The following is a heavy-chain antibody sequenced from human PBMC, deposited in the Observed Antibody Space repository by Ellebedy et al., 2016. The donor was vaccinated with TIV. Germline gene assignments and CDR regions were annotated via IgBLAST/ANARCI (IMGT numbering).Heavy chain of an antibody. Sequence: PGGSLRLSCAASGFTFSSFAMGWVRQAPGKGLEWVANIKQDGSDKYYVDSVKGRFTISRDNANNSLYLQMNRLGAEDTAVYYCVRRPPRHGMDVWGQGTTVTVSS. D-gene: IGHD3-10*01. CDR2: IKQDGSDK. V-gene: IGHV3-7*01. CDR1: GFTFSSFA. J-gene: IGHJ6*02. CDR3: VRRPPRHGMDV.